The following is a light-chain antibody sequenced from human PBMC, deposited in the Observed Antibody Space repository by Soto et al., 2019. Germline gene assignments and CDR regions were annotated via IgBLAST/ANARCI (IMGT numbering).Light chain of an antibody. Sequence: QSVPTQPPSASGTPGQRVTISCSGSSSNIGNNDVYWYQQLPGTAPKLLIYSNDQRPSGVPDRFSGSLSGTSASLAISGLRSEDEADYYCAAWDDMSGYVFGTGTKVTVL. V-gene: IGLV1-47*02. CDR3: AAWDDMSGYV. J-gene: IGLJ1*01. CDR1: SSNIGNND. CDR2: SND.